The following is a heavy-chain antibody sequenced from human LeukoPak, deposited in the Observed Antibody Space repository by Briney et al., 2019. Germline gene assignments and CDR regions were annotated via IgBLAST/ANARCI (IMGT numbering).Heavy chain of an antibody. D-gene: IGHD3-3*01. J-gene: IGHJ4*02. Sequence: ASVKVSCKASGYTFTGYYMHWVRQAPGQGLEWMGWINPNSGGTNYAQKFQGRVTMTRDTSISTAYMELSRLRSDDTAVYYCARDGTYYDFWSGYPGAYYFDYWGQGTLVTVSS. CDR2: INPNSGGT. V-gene: IGHV1-2*02. CDR1: GYTFTGYY. CDR3: ARDGTYYDFWSGYPGAYYFDY.